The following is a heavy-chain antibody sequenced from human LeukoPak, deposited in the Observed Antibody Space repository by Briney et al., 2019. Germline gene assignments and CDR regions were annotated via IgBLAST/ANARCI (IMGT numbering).Heavy chain of an antibody. D-gene: IGHD2-21*01. V-gene: IGHV3-30*18. CDR3: AKIAKAYCGGDCSYGMDV. J-gene: IGHJ6*02. CDR1: GFTFSSYG. Sequence: GGSLRLSCAASGFTFSSYGMHWVRQAPGKGLEWVAVISYDGSNKYYADSVKGRFTISRDNSKNTLYLQMNSLRAEDTAVYYCAKIAKAYCGGDCSYGMDVWGQGTTVTVPS. CDR2: ISYDGSNK.